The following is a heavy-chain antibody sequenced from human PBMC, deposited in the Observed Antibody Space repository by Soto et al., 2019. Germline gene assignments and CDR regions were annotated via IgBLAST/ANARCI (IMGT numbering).Heavy chain of an antibody. CDR2: ISGSGGST. D-gene: IGHD3-22*01. Sequence: PGGSLRLSCAASGFTFSSYAMSWVRQAPGKGLERVSAISGSGGSTYYAESVKGRFTISRDNSKNTLYLQMYSLRAEDTAVYYCAKDLALGEGLLGAHDWFDPWGQGTLVTVSS. CDR3: AKDLALGEGLLGAHDWFDP. V-gene: IGHV3-23*01. J-gene: IGHJ5*02. CDR1: GFTFSSYA.